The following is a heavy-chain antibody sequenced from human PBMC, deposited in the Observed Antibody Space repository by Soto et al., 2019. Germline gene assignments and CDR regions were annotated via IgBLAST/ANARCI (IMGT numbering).Heavy chain of an antibody. D-gene: IGHD4-17*01. CDR2: IYYSGST. Sequence: QVQLQESGPGLVKPSETLSLTCTVSGGSVSSGSYYWSWIRQPPGKGLEWIGYIYYSGSTNYNPSLKSRVTISVDTSKNQFSLKLSSVTAADTAVYYCVRVGVTTYGMDVWGQGTTVTVSS. V-gene: IGHV4-61*01. CDR1: GGSVSSGSYY. CDR3: VRVGVTTYGMDV. J-gene: IGHJ6*02.